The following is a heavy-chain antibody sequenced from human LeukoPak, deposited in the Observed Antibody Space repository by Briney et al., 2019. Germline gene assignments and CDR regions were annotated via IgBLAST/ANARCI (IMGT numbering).Heavy chain of an antibody. J-gene: IGHJ5*02. V-gene: IGHV4-61*02. Sequence: SETLSLTCTVSGGSISSSTYYWSWIRQPAGKGLEWIGRVYTSGSTNYNPSIKSRVTMSVDTSMNQFSLKLSSVTAADTAVYYCARDRVIAASGRGCWFDPWGQGTLVTVSS. D-gene: IGHD6-13*01. CDR3: ARDRVIAASGRGCWFDP. CDR2: VYTSGST. CDR1: GGSISSSTYY.